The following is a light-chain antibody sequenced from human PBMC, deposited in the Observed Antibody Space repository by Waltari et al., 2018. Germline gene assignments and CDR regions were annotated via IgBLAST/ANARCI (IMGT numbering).Light chain of an antibody. CDR1: SNDIGLYDY. V-gene: IGLV2-14*01. Sequence: QSALTQPASVSGSPGQSITIPCTGTSNDIGLYDYVSWYQQYPGKAPKLIIYDVSNRPSGVSNRFSGSKSGNTASLTISGLQAEDEADYYCSSYSRSSTLVVFGGGAKLTV. CDR2: DVS. CDR3: SSYSRSSTLVV. J-gene: IGLJ3*02.